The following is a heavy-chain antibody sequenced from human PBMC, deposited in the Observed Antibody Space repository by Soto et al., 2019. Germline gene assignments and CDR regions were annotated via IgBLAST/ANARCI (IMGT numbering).Heavy chain of an antibody. CDR3: ARAPSSIAARNYFDY. CDR1: GYTFTSYA. CDR2: INAGNGNT. J-gene: IGHJ4*02. Sequence: ASVKVSCKESGYTFTSYAMHWVRQAPGQRLEWMGWINAGNGNTKYSQKFQGRVTITRDTSASTAYMELSSLRSEDTAVYYCARAPSSIAARNYFDYWGQGTLVTVS. D-gene: IGHD6-6*01. V-gene: IGHV1-3*01.